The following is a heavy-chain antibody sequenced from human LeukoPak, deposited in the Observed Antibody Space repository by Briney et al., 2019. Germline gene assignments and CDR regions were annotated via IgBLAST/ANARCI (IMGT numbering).Heavy chain of an antibody. CDR1: GGSFSTYY. D-gene: IGHD6-6*01. Sequence: SETLSLTCAVYGGSFSTYYWTSIRQSPGKGLEWIGEINHSGSTNYNPSLKSRVTISVDTSKNQFSLKLSSVTAADTAVYYCARDATFEYSSSSWYFDYWGQGTLVTVSS. J-gene: IGHJ4*02. CDR2: INHSGST. V-gene: IGHV4-34*01. CDR3: ARDATFEYSSSSWYFDY.